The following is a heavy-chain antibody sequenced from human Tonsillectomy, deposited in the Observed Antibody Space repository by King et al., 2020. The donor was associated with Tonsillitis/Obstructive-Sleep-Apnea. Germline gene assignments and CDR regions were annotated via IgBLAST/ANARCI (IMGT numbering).Heavy chain of an antibody. CDR3: AREYSYGKPFDY. Sequence: QLQESGPGLVKPSETLSLTCTVSGGSISSYYWSWIRQPPGKGLEWFGYIYYSGSTNYNPSLKSRVTISVDTSKNQFSLKLSSVTAADTAVYYCAREYSYGKPFDYWGQGTLVTVSS. CDR1: GGSISSYY. V-gene: IGHV4-59*01. D-gene: IGHD5-18*01. J-gene: IGHJ4*02. CDR2: IYYSGST.